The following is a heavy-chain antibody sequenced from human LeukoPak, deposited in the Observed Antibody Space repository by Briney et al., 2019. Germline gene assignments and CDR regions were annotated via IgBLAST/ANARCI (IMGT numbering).Heavy chain of an antibody. CDR2: INHSGST. CDR1: GGSFSGYY. J-gene: IGHJ4*02. D-gene: IGHD3-9*01. CDR3: ARARYFDWSHRSASDY. V-gene: IGHV4-34*01. Sequence: SETLSLTCAVYGGSFSGYYWSWIRQPPGKGLEWIGEINHSGSTNYNPSLKSRVTISVDTSKNQFSLKLSSVTAADTAVYYCARARYFDWSHRSASDYWGQGTLVTVSS.